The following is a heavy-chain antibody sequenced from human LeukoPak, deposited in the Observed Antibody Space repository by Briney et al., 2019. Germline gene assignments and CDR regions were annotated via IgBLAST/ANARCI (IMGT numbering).Heavy chain of an antibody. CDR1: GYSNTRGYF. D-gene: IGHD1-14*01. CDR3: GRQVAPDRQDYSYTDV. Sequence: PSETLSLTCAVSGYSNTRGYFWGWIRQPPGKGLEWIGSVFHSGTAYYNPSLNSRVTISVDTSKNQYSLRLSFVTAADTATYYCGRQVAPDRQDYSYTDVWGKGTTVTVSS. CDR2: VFHSGTA. J-gene: IGHJ6*03. V-gene: IGHV4-38-2*01.